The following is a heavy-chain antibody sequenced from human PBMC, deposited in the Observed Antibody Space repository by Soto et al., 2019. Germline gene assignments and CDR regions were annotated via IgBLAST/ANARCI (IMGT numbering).Heavy chain of an antibody. J-gene: IGHJ6*02. CDR3: ARDIASYYDFWSGAMDV. V-gene: IGHV3-30-3*01. CDR1: GFTFSSYA. Sequence: PGGSLRLSCAASGFTFSSYAMHWVRQAPGKGLEWVAVISYDGSNKYYADSVKGRFTISRDNSKNTLYLQMNSLRAEDTAVYYCARDIASYYDFWSGAMDVWGQGTTVTVSS. CDR2: ISYDGSNK. D-gene: IGHD3-3*01.